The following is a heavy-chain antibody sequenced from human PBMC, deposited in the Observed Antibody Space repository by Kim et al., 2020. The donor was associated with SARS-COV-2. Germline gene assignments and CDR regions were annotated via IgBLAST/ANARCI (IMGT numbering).Heavy chain of an antibody. V-gene: IGHV3-73*01. Sequence: GGSLRLSCAASGFTFSGSAMHWVRQASGKGLEWVGRIRSKANSYATAYAASVKGRFTISRDDSKNTAYLQMNSLKTEDTAVYYCTRQAPSYPIAAAGTKTVDYWGQGTLVTVSS. CDR3: TRQAPSYPIAAAGTKTVDY. J-gene: IGHJ4*02. CDR2: IRSKANSYAT. CDR1: GFTFSGSA. D-gene: IGHD6-13*01.